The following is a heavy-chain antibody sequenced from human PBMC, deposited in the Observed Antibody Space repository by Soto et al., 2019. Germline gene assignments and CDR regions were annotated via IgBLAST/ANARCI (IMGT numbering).Heavy chain of an antibody. CDR3: ARDGSGYYGSFDI. Sequence: SETLSLTCTVSGGSISSYYWSWIRQPPGKGLEWIGYIYYSGSTNYNPSLKSRVTISVDTSKNQFSLKLSSVTAADTAVYYCARDGSGYYGSFDIWGRGTMVTVSS. CDR1: GGSISSYY. J-gene: IGHJ3*02. D-gene: IGHD3-3*01. CDR2: IYYSGST. V-gene: IGHV4-59*01.